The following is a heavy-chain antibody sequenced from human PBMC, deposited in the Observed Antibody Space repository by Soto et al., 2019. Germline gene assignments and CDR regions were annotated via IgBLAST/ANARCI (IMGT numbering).Heavy chain of an antibody. CDR2: IYYSGST. CDR3: ARVGYDYVWGSYRENCFDP. CDR1: GGSISSGGYY. V-gene: IGHV4-31*03. J-gene: IGHJ5*02. D-gene: IGHD3-16*02. Sequence: SSETLSLTCTVSGGSISSGGYYWSWIRQHPGKGLEWIGYIYYSGSTYYNPSLKSRVTISVDTSKNQFSLKLSSVTAADTAVYYCARVGYDYVWGSYRENCFDPWGQGTLVTVSS.